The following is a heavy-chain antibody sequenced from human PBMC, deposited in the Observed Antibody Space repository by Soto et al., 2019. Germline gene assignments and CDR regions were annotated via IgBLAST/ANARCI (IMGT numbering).Heavy chain of an antibody. Sequence: PGGSLRLSCAASGFTFSDHYMDWVRQAAGRGLEWVGRITNRVNSYSTQYAASVRGRFTISRDDSQKSVFLQMSSLKTEDTAVYYCARERSDSSRADYFEIWGQGTMVTVS. V-gene: IGHV3-72*01. J-gene: IGHJ3*02. CDR1: GFTFSDHY. CDR2: ITNRVNSYST. D-gene: IGHD5-12*01. CDR3: ARERSDSSRADYFEI.